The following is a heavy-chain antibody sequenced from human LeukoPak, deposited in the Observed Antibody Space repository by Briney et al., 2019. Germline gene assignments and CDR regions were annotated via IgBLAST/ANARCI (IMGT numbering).Heavy chain of an antibody. CDR2: IFSSGTT. V-gene: IGHV4-4*07. CDR3: AKYIFGSDYFEY. CDR1: GGSISGYY. J-gene: IGHJ4*02. Sequence: PSETLSLTCTVSGGSISGYYWSWIRQPAGKGLEWIGRIFSSGTTNYNPSLKSRVTMSVDTSKNHFSLKLSSVPAADTAVYYCAKYIFGSDYFEYWGQGTLVTISS. D-gene: IGHD5-18*01.